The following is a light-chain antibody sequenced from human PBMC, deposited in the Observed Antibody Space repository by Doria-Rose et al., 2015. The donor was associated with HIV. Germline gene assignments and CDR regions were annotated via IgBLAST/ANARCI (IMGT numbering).Light chain of an antibody. Sequence: CTGTSNDVWSYYLVSWYQEHPGKAPKLMIYEVSKRPSGVSYRFSGSKSGNTASLTISGLQAEDEADYYCCSYAGTPLVFGSGTKVTGL. V-gene: IGLV2-23*02. CDR1: SNDVWSYYL. J-gene: IGLJ1*01. CDR3: CSYAGTPLV. CDR2: EVS.